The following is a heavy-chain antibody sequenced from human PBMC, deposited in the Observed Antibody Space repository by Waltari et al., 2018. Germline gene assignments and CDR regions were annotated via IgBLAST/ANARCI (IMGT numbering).Heavy chain of an antibody. CDR2: IKEDGSEK. D-gene: IGHD1-26*01. J-gene: IGHJ4*02. V-gene: IGHV3-7*01. Sequence: EVQLVESGGGLVQPGGSRRLSCVASGFTFIIYWMSWVRQAPGKGLEWVANIKEDGSEKYYVDSVKGRFTVSRDNAKNSLYLQMNSLRAEDTAVYYCGRFTRGRNSDYWGPGTLLTVSS. CDR1: GFTFIIYW. CDR3: GRFTRGRNSDY.